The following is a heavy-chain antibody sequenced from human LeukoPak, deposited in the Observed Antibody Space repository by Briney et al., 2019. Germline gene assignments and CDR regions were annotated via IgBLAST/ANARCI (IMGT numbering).Heavy chain of an antibody. CDR2: ISGSSGSI. CDR3: ARVDYGGFNFDY. D-gene: IGHD4-23*01. V-gene: IGHV3-48*01. CDR1: GFTFSSYS. Sequence: GESLRLSCAASGFTFSSYSMNWVRQAPGKGLEWVSYISGSSGSIYYADSMRGRFTISRDNAKNSLSLQMNSLRAEDTAVYYCARVDYGGFNFDYWGQGTLVTVST. J-gene: IGHJ4*02.